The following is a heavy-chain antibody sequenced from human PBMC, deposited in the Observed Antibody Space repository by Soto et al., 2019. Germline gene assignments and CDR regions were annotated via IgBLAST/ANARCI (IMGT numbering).Heavy chain of an antibody. V-gene: IGHV3-23*01. D-gene: IGHD3-3*01. CDR2: ISGSGGST. CDR1: GFTFSSYA. CDR3: AKTADFWSGPDEYYYYGMDV. J-gene: IGHJ6*02. Sequence: GALRLSCAASGFTFSSYAMSWVRQAPGKGLEWVSAISGSGGSTYYADSVKGRFTISRDNSKNTLYLQMNSLRAEDTAVYYCAKTADFWSGPDEYYYYGMDVWGQGTTVTVSS.